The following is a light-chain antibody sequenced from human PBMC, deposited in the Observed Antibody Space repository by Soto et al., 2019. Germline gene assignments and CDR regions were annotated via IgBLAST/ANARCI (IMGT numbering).Light chain of an antibody. J-gene: IGKJ3*01. CDR1: QSISSY. CDR3: QQSYSTPVT. CDR2: AAS. V-gene: IGKV1-39*01. Sequence: IWMTQSPSLLSASTGDRVTISCRASQSISSYLNWYQQKPGKAPKLLIYAASSLQSGVPSRFSGSGSGTDFTLTISSLQPEDFATYYCQQSYSTPVTFGPGTKVDI.